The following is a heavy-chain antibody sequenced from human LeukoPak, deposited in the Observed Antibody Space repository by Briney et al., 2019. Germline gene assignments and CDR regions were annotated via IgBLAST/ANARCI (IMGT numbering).Heavy chain of an antibody. J-gene: IGHJ4*02. D-gene: IGHD3-22*01. CDR2: ISYDGSNK. V-gene: IGHV3-30*03. CDR1: GFTFSSYG. CDR3: ARSYYDSTSDY. Sequence: GGSLRLSCAASGFTFSSYGMHWVRQAPGKGLEWVAVISYDGSNKYYADSVKGRFTISRDNSKNTLYLQMNSLRAEDTAVYYCARSYYDSTSDYWGQGTLVTVSS.